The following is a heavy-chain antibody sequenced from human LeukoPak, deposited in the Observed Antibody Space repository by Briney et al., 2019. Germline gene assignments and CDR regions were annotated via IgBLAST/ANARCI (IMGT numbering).Heavy chain of an antibody. Sequence: SETLSLTCTVSGGSISSYYWSWIRQPPGKGLEWIGYIYYSGSTNYNPSLKSRVTISVDTSKNQFSLKLSSVTAADTAVYYCARTQVVVAARTHFDYWGQGTLVTVSS. D-gene: IGHD2-15*01. CDR2: IYYSGST. V-gene: IGHV4-59*08. CDR3: ARTQVVVAARTHFDY. J-gene: IGHJ4*02. CDR1: GGSISSYY.